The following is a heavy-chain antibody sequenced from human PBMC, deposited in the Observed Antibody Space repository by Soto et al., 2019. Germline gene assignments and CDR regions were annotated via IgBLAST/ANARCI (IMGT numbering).Heavy chain of an antibody. CDR3: ARKFFSFLGQIDYYYYAMDV. D-gene: IGHD3-3*01. CDR2: NNPSDRNT. CDR1: GDTFTSYY. J-gene: IGHJ6*02. V-gene: IGHV1-46*01. Sequence: ASVNVSCKASGDTFTSYYMHLVRQAPGQGLEYMEINNPSDRNTNYRQNFHRSVTMTRDTHKREHYIERNRLRSEDTAVYYWARKFFSFLGQIDYYYYAMDVWGQGSTVTVS.